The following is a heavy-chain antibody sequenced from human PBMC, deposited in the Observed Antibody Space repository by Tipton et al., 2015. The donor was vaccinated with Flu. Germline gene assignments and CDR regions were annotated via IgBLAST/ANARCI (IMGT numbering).Heavy chain of an antibody. CDR2: FSAYNGNG. CDR3: ARGEFPARTIDAFDI. Sequence: QVQLVQSGAEVKKLGASVKVSCKASGYTFPSYGISWVRQVPGQGLEWMGGFSAYNGNGIYAQKFQGRVTMTTGTSTSSAYMELRSLRTDDTAVYYCARGEFPARTIDAFDIWGQGTMVTVSS. CDR1: GYTFPSYG. V-gene: IGHV1-18*01. D-gene: IGHD3-10*01. J-gene: IGHJ3*02.